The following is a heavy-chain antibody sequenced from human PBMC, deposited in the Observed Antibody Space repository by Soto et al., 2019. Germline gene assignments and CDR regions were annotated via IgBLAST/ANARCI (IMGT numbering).Heavy chain of an antibody. CDR3: AKDSAEGYYDSSGRTDGYFDY. V-gene: IGHV3-30*18. CDR2: ISYDGSNK. D-gene: IGHD3-22*01. J-gene: IGHJ4*02. Sequence: GESLKISCAASGFTFSSYGMHWVRQAPGKGLEWVAVISYDGSNKYYADSVKGRFTISRDNSKNTLYLQMNSLRAEDTAVYYCAKDSAEGYYDSSGRTDGYFDYWGQGTLVTVSS. CDR1: GFTFSSYG.